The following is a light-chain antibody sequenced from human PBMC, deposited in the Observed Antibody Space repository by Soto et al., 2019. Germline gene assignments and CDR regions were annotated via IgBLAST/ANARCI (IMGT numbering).Light chain of an antibody. Sequence: QTVVTQPPSASGTPGQRVTISCSGSGSSIGTNTVNWYRQLPGTAPKLLIYGNNQRPSGVPDRFSGSKSGTSASRAISGLQSEDEADYYCAAWDGSLNNVLFGGGTKVTVL. CDR3: AAWDGSLNNVL. CDR1: GSSIGTNT. V-gene: IGLV1-44*01. J-gene: IGLJ2*01. CDR2: GNN.